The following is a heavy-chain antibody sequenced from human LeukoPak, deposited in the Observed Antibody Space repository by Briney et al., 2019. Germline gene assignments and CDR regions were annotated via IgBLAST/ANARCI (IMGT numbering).Heavy chain of an antibody. D-gene: IGHD3-10*01. CDR1: VYTLTELS. J-gene: IGHJ4*02. CDR2: FDPEDGET. Sequence: ASVKVSCKVSVYTLTELSMHWVRQPPGKGLAWMGGFDPEDGETIYAQKFQGRVTMTTDTSTSTAYMELRSLRSDDTAVFYCARDSSPYYYGSGSYYNDLDYWGQGTLVTVSS. CDR3: ARDSSPYYYGSGSYYNDLDY. V-gene: IGHV1-24*01.